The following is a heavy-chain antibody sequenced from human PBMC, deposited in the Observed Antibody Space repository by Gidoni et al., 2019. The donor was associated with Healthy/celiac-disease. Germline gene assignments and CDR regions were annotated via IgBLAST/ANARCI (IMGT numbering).Heavy chain of an antibody. J-gene: IGHJ4*02. CDR2: IYTSGST. CDR1: GGSISSYY. D-gene: IGHD6-13*01. Sequence: QVQLQESGPGLVQPSETLSLTCTVSGGSISSYYWSWIRQPAGKGLEWIGRIYTSGSTNYNPSLKSRVTMSVDTSKNQFSLKLSSVTAADTAVYYCARDGEQQLVGCFDYWGQGTLVTVSS. V-gene: IGHV4-4*07. CDR3: ARDGEQQLVGCFDY.